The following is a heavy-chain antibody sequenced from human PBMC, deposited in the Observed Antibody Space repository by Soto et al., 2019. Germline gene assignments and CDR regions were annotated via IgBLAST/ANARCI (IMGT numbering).Heavy chain of an antibody. Sequence: GGSLRLSGAASVFTVTRYSMNWVRQAPGKGLEWVSSISSTTNYIYYGDSMKGRFTISRDNAKNSLYLEMNSLRAEDTAVYYCARESEDLTSNFDYWGQGTLVTVSS. V-gene: IGHV3-21*06. CDR2: ISSTTNYI. CDR1: VFTVTRYS. J-gene: IGHJ4*02. CDR3: ARESEDLTSNFDY.